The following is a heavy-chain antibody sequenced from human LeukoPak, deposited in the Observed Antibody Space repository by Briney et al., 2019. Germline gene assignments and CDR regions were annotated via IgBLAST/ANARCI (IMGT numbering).Heavy chain of an antibody. CDR2: INHSGST. Sequence: SETLSLTCAVYGGSFSGYYWSWVRQPPGKGLEWIGEINHSGSTNYNPSLKSRVTISVDTSKNQFSLKLSSVTAADTAAYYCARRSGRRYSSSWYGVDVWGKGTTVTISS. CDR1: GGSFSGYY. V-gene: IGHV4-34*01. D-gene: IGHD6-13*01. J-gene: IGHJ6*04. CDR3: ARRSGRRYSSSWYGVDV.